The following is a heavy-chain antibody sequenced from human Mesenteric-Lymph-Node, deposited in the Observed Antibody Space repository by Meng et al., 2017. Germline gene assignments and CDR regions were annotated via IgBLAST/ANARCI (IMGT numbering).Heavy chain of an antibody. CDR3: ARESSVVASTIDS. V-gene: IGHV4-61*02. Sequence: SETLSLTCTVSGGSISSGSYYWSWIRQPAGKGLEWIGRTFASGSFNYNPSLRSRVTMSLDTSKNQFFLTLTSVTAADTAIYYCARESSVVASTIDSWGQGTLVTVSS. CDR2: TFASGSF. D-gene: IGHD2-15*01. J-gene: IGHJ4*02. CDR1: GGSISSGSYY.